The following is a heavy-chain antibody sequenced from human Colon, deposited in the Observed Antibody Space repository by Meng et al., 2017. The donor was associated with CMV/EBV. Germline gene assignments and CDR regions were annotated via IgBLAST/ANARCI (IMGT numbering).Heavy chain of an antibody. V-gene: IGHV3-23*01. J-gene: IGHJ4*02. D-gene: IGHD4-11*01. CDR3: AKGTTLTTLDY. CDR2: ISGSGRST. CDR1: GFTFSTYA. Sequence: GGSLRLSCAASGFTFSTYAMTWVRQAPGKGLEWVSGISGSGRSTYDADSVKGRFTISRDNSKHTLYLQMSSLRAEDTAVYYCAKGTTLTTLDYWGQGTLVTVSS.